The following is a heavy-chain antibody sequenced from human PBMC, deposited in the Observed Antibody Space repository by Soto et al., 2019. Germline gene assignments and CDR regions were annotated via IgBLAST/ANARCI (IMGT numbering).Heavy chain of an antibody. CDR3: TIDDYSDYDQVDY. Sequence: EVHLVESGGGFVQPGGSLRLSCAASAFTFSNYGMNWVRQAPGKGLEWVSYITGNSNTIYYADSVKGRFTISRDNAKASLYLKMNSLRAEDTAVYYCTIDDYSDYDQVDYWGQGTLVTVSS. CDR2: ITGNSNTI. CDR1: AFTFSNYG. V-gene: IGHV3-48*01. D-gene: IGHD4-17*01. J-gene: IGHJ4*02.